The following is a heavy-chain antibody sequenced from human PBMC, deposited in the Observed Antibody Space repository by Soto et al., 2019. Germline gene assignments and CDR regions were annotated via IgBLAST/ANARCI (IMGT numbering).Heavy chain of an antibody. CDR2: INQDGSQI. CDR3: ARQVRHY. Sequence: EVQLVESGGGLVQPGGSLRLSCVASGFTFSSYWMSWMRQAPGKGLEWVANINQDGSQIYYVDSVKGRFTISRDNAKNSLYLQMHSLRAEDTALYYCARQVRHYWGQGILVTVSS. CDR1: GFTFSSYW. J-gene: IGHJ4*02. V-gene: IGHV3-7*05.